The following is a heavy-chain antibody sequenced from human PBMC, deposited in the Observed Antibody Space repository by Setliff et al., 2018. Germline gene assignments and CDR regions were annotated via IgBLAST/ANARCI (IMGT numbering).Heavy chain of an antibody. D-gene: IGHD1-26*01. CDR2: IYTSGST. V-gene: IGHV4-4*07. Sequence: NPSETLSLTCTVSGGSISNYYWSWIRQPAGKGLEWIGRIYTSGSTNYNPSLKSRVTMSVDTSKNQFSLKLSSVTAADTAVYYCARKGISALSGAFDMWGQGTMVTVSS. CDR3: ARKGISALSGAFDM. CDR1: GGSISNYY. J-gene: IGHJ3*02.